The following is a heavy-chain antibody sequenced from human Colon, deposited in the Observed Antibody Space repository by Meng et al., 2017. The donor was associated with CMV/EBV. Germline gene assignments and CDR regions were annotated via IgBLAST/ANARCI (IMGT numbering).Heavy chain of an antibody. D-gene: IGHD3-22*01. CDR2: IYYSGRT. CDR3: ARDNIMRGYSLSWFDP. J-gene: IGHJ5*02. Sequence: SISSGDYCCSWIRQPPGKGLEWIGYIYYSGRTYYSPSLKSRVTISVDTSKNQFSLKLRSVTAADTAVYYCARDNIMRGYSLSWFDPWGQGTLVTVSS. V-gene: IGHV4-30-4*01. CDR1: SISSGDYC.